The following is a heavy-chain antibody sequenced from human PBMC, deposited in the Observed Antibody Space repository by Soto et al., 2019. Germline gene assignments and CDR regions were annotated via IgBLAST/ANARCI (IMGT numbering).Heavy chain of an antibody. CDR3: TTDSGYYGYFNYFDY. D-gene: IGHD3-10*01. Sequence: PGGSLRLSCAASGFTFSNAWMSWVRQAPGKGLEWVGRIKSKTDGGTTDYAAPVKGRFTISRDDSKNTLYLQMNSLKTEDTAVYYCTTDSGYYGYFNYFDYWGQGTLVTVSS. J-gene: IGHJ4*02. CDR2: IKSKTDGGTT. V-gene: IGHV3-15*01. CDR1: GFTFSNAW.